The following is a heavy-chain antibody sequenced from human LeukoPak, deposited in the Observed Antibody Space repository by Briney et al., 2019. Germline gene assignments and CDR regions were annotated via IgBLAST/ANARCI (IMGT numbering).Heavy chain of an antibody. V-gene: IGHV4-34*01. CDR3: ANRGSYYRLYYFDY. D-gene: IGHD1-26*01. CDR1: GGSFSGYY. Sequence: KPSETLSLTCAVYGGSFSGYYWSWIRQPPGKGLEWIGEINHSGSTNYNPSLKSRVTISVDTSKNQFSLKLSSVTAADTAVYYCANRGSYYRLYYFDYWGQGTLVTVSS. J-gene: IGHJ4*02. CDR2: INHSGST.